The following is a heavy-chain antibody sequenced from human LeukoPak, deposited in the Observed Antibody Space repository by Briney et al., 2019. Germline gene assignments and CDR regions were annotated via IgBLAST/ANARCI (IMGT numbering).Heavy chain of an antibody. D-gene: IGHD1-26*01. V-gene: IGHV3-9*03. Sequence: GGSLRLSCAASGFTFDDYAMHWVRQAPGKGLEWVSGISWNSGSIGYADSVKGRFTISRDNAKNSLYLQMNSLRAEDMALYYCAKGVSSGSYDYFDYWGQGTLVTVSS. J-gene: IGHJ4*02. CDR1: GFTFDDYA. CDR2: ISWNSGSI. CDR3: AKGVSSGSYDYFDY.